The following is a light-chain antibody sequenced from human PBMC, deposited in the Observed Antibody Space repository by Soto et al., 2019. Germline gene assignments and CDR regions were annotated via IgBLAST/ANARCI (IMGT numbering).Light chain of an antibody. CDR3: QQYGISPRT. J-gene: IGKJ1*01. V-gene: IGKV3-20*01. CDR2: GAS. Sequence: IVLTQSPGTLSLSPGERATLSCRASQSFSSSFLAWYQQKPGQAPRLLIYGASSRATGIPDRFSGSGSGTDFTLTISRLEPEDFALYYCQQYGISPRTFGQGTKVDIK. CDR1: QSFSSSF.